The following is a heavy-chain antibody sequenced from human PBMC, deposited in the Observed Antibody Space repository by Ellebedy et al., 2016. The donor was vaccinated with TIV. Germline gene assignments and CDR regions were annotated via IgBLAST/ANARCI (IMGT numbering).Heavy chain of an antibody. CDR3: AKGSFPFGDKSERIYSFQY. CDR1: GFIVSTNH. D-gene: IGHD3-10*01. CDR2: GYT. V-gene: IGHV3-53*04. Sequence: GESLKISCTASGFIVSTNHMSWVRQAPGKGLEWVGGYTNYADSVKGRFTISTHNSRNTLYRQMTNLRTEDTSVYYCAKGSFPFGDKSERIYSFQYWGQGTLVTVSS. J-gene: IGHJ4*02.